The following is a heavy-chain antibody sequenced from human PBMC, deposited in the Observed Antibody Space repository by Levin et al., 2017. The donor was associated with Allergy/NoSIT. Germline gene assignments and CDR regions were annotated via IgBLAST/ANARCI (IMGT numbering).Heavy chain of an antibody. D-gene: IGHD6-13*01. CDR2: ISAYNGNT. Sequence: GGSLRLSCKASGYTFTSYGISWVRQAPGQGLEWMGWISAYNGNTNYAQKLQGRVTMTTDTSTSTAYMELRSLRSDDTAVYYCATWGRIAAADDVWGQGTLVTVSS. CDR3: ATWGRIAAADDV. J-gene: IGHJ4*02. CDR1: GYTFTSYG. V-gene: IGHV1-18*01.